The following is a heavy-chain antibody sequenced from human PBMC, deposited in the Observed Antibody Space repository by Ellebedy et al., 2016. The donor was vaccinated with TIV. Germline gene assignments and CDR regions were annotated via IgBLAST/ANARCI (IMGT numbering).Heavy chain of an antibody. CDR2: ISSDGSST. J-gene: IGHJ5*02. Sequence: PGGSLRLSCAASGFTFDKYWMHRVRQAPGKGPVWVSRISSDGSSTSYADSVKGRFTISRDNARNTLYLQMNSLRAEDTAIYYCARDSSGWYYFDPWGQGTLVTVSS. V-gene: IGHV3-74*01. CDR3: ARDSSGWYYFDP. CDR1: GFTFDKYW. D-gene: IGHD6-19*01.